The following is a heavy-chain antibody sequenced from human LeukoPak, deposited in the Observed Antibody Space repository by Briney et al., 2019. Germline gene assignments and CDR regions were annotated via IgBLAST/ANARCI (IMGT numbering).Heavy chain of an antibody. V-gene: IGHV3-20*04. CDR1: GFTFDDYV. J-gene: IGHJ4*02. Sequence: GGFLRLSCAASGFTFDDYVMSWVRQAPGRGLEWGSGITWSGGSAGYADSVKGRFTISRDNAKNSLYLQMNSLRAEGTALYYCARGPSYYYDSSGYLFDYWGQGTLVTVSS. D-gene: IGHD3-22*01. CDR2: ITWSGGSA. CDR3: ARGPSYYYDSSGYLFDY.